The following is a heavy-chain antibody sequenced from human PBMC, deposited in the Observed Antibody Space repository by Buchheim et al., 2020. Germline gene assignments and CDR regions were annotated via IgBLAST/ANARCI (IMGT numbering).Heavy chain of an antibody. CDR3: ARLIAVAGTGWFDP. CDR2: IYYSGST. D-gene: IGHD6-19*01. Sequence: QVQLQESGPGLVKPSETLSLTCTVSGGSISSYYWSWIRQPPGKGLEWIGYIYYSGSTNYNPSLKSRVTISVDTSKNQFPLKLSSVTAADTAVYYCARLIAVAGTGWFDPWGQGTL. J-gene: IGHJ5*02. V-gene: IGHV4-59*01. CDR1: GGSISSYY.